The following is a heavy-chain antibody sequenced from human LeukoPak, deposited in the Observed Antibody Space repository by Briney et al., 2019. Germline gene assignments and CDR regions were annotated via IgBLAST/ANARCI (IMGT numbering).Heavy chain of an antibody. V-gene: IGHV4-39*01. CDR1: GGSISSSSYY. CDR2: IYYSGST. CDR3: ARHLAMQQLVRYYYYYYMDV. Sequence: PSETLSLTCTVSGGSISSSSYYWGWIRQPPGKGLEWIGSIYYSGSTYYNPSLKSRVTICVDTSKNQFSLKLSSVTAADTAVYYCARHLAMQQLVRYYYYYYMDVWGKGTTVTVSS. J-gene: IGHJ6*03. D-gene: IGHD6-13*01.